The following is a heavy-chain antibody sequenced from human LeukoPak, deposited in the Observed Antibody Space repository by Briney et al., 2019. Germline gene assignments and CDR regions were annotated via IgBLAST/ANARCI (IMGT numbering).Heavy chain of an antibody. CDR2: ISAYNGNT. CDR1: GYTFTSYG. D-gene: IGHD3-9*01. CDR3: ARGRYYDILTGSAGVSNWFDP. J-gene: IGHJ5*02. V-gene: IGHV1-18*04. Sequence: ASVKVSCKASGYTFTSYGISWVRQAPGQGLEWTGWISAYNGNTNYAQKLQGRVTMTTDTSTSTAYMELRSLRSDDTAVYYCARGRYYDILTGSAGVSNWFDPWGQGTLVTVSS.